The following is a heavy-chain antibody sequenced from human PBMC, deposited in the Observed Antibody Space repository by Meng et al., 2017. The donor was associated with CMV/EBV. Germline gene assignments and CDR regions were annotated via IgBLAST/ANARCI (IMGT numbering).Heavy chain of an antibody. Sequence: SVKVSCKASGGTFSSYTISWVRQAPGQGLEWMGRIIPILGIANYAKKFQGRVTMTRDTSISTAYMELSRLRSDDTAVYYCARESHGTTGTTPVDWFDPWGQGTLVTVSS. CDR3: ARESHGTTGTTPVDWFDP. CDR1: GGTFSSYT. J-gene: IGHJ5*02. D-gene: IGHD1-1*01. CDR2: IIPILGIA. V-gene: IGHV1-69*04.